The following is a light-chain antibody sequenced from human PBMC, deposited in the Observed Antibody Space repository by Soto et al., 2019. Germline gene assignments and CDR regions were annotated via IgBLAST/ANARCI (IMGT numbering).Light chain of an antibody. Sequence: EIVLTQSPGTLSLSPGERATLSCRASQSATNSYLAWYQQKPGQAPRLLIYAASYRATGIPDRFSGSGSGTDFTLTISRLEPEDFAVYYCQHYGNSRAFVLGTKVEIK. CDR3: QHYGNSRA. V-gene: IGKV3-20*01. CDR2: AAS. J-gene: IGKJ1*01. CDR1: QSATNSY.